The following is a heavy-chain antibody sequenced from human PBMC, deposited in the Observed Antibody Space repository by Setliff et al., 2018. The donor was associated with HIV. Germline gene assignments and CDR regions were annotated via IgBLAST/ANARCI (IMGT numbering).Heavy chain of an antibody. J-gene: IGHJ4*01. D-gene: IGHD3-10*02. V-gene: IGHV4-4*02. CDR1: GGSISSNW. CDR2: IYHSGST. CDR3: ARVQYHYVNNGDSYYFTH. Sequence: SETLSLTCAVSGGSISSNWWSWVRQSPGKGLEWIGEIYHSGSTHYNPSLQSRVTISVDKSKSQFSLKLNSVTAADTAVYYCARVQYHYVNNGDSYYFTHWGHGTLVTVSS.